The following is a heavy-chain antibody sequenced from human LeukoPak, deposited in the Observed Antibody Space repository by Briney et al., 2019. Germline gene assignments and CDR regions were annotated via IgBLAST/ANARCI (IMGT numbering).Heavy chain of an antibody. Sequence: PGGSLRLSCAASGFTVSSNYMSWVRQAPGKGLEWVSVIYSGGSTYYANSVKGRFTISRDNSKNMLFLQMNSLRAEDTAVYFCASSASSVCLHYWGQGTLVTVSS. CDR1: GFTVSSNY. D-gene: IGHD2-2*01. J-gene: IGHJ4*02. CDR2: IYSGGST. CDR3: ASSASSVCLHY. V-gene: IGHV3-53*01.